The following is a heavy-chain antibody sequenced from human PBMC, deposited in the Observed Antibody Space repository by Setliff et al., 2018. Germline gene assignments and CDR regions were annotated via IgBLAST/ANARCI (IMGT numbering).Heavy chain of an antibody. V-gene: IGHV1-69*05. Sequence: SVKVSCKASGGTFSSYGISWVRQAPGQGLEWMGGTIPMFGTIDYARKFQGRVTIITDESTSTAYMQQSSLGSEDTAVYYCVREGVDSRSSTDYRYYMDVWGKGTTVTV. CDR3: VREGVDSRSSTDYRYYMDV. CDR2: TIPMFGTI. D-gene: IGHD3-22*01. J-gene: IGHJ6*03. CDR1: GGTFSSYG.